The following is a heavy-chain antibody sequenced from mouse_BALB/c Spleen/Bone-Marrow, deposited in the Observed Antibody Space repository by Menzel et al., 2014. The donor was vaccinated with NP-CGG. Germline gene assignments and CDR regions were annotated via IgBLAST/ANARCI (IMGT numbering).Heavy chain of an antibody. CDR2: ISTYYGDA. CDR3: ARESIYYYGSTLDY. V-gene: IGHV1S137*01. J-gene: IGHJ2*01. CDR1: GYTFTDYA. Sequence: VQLQESGAELVRPGVSVKTSCKGSGYTFTDYAMHWVKQSHAKSLEWIGVISTYYGDASYNQKFKGKATMTVDKSSSTAYMELARLTSEDSAIYYCARESIYYYGSTLDYWGQGTTLTVSS. D-gene: IGHD1-1*01.